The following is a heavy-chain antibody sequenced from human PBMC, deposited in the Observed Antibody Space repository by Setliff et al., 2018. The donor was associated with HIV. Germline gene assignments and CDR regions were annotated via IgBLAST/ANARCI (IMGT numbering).Heavy chain of an antibody. D-gene: IGHD1-1*01. CDR3: AVRDWNDGGWAFDV. CDR1: GGSITSSNW. Sequence: SETLSLTCTVSGGSITSSNWWSWVRQPPGKGLEWIGEIYHSGTTNYNPSLKSRVTVSIDTSKKHFALNVRSVTAADTAVYYCAVRDWNDGGWAFDVWGQGTLVTVSS. J-gene: IGHJ3*01. CDR2: IYHSGTT. V-gene: IGHV4-4*02.